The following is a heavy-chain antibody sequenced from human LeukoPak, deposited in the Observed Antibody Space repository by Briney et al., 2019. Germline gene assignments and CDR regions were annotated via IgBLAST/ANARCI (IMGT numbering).Heavy chain of an antibody. CDR2: IYYSGST. CDR3: ARVEYYYDSSGGFDP. CDR1: GGSVSIGSYY. D-gene: IGHD3-22*01. Sequence: TSETLSLTCTVSGGSVSIGSYYWSWIRQPPGKGLEWIGYIYYSGSTYYNPSLKSRVTISVDTSKNQFSLKLSSVTAADTAVYYCARVEYYYDSSGGFDPWGQGTLVTVSS. V-gene: IGHV4-30-4*01. J-gene: IGHJ5*02.